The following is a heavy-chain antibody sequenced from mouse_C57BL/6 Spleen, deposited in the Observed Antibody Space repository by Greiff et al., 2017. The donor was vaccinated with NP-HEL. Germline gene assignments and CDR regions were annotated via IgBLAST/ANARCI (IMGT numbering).Heavy chain of an antibody. V-gene: IGHV1-18*01. J-gene: IGHJ1*03. CDR3: ARDRIYYYGSSYRYFDV. Sequence: EVQLQQSGPELVKPGASVKIPCKASGYTFTDYNMDWVKQSHGKSLEWIGDINPNNGGTIYNQKFKGKATLTVDKSSSTAYMELRSLTSEDTAVYYCARDRIYYYGSSYRYFDVWGTGTTVTVSS. CDR2: INPNNGGT. CDR1: GYTFTDYN. D-gene: IGHD1-1*01.